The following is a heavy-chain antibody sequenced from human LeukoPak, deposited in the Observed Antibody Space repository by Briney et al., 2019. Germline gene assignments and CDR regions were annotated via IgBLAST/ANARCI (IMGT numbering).Heavy chain of an antibody. CDR3: ARQVSYYDFWSGYYDTHFDY. CDR1: GGSISSYY. J-gene: IGHJ4*02. V-gene: IGHV4-59*08. D-gene: IGHD3-3*01. CDR2: IYYSGST. Sequence: KPSETLSLTCTVSGGSISSYYWSWIRQPPGKGLEWIGYIYYSGSTNYNTSLKSRVTISEDQSKDQCSLKLSSVAAADTAVYYWARQVSYYDFWSGYYDTHFDYWGQGTLVTVSS.